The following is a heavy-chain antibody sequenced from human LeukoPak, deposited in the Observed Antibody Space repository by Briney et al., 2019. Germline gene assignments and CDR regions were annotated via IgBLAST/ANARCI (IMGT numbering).Heavy chain of an antibody. CDR3: AKDKVTTSPNYYYYGMDV. CDR1: GFTSDDYA. V-gene: IGHV3-43*02. CDR2: ISGDGGST. Sequence: PGGSLRLSCAASGFTSDDYAMHWVRQAPGKGLEWVSLISGDGGSTYYADSVKGRFTIYRENSKTSLYLQMNSLSTEDTALYYCAKDKVTTSPNYYYYGMDVWGQGTTVTVSS. J-gene: IGHJ6*02. D-gene: IGHD4-17*01.